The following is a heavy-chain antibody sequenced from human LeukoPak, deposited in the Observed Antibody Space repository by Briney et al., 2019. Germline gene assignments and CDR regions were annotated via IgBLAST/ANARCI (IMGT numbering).Heavy chain of an antibody. CDR1: GGSISSYY. Sequence: SETLSLTCTVSGGSISSYYWSWIRQPAVKALEWIGRIYTSGSTNYNPSLKSRVTMSVDTSKNQFSLKLSSVTAADTAVYYCARDTLYGFAFDIWGQGTMVTVSS. V-gene: IGHV4-4*07. CDR2: IYTSGST. CDR3: ARDTLYGFAFDI. D-gene: IGHD5-24*01. J-gene: IGHJ3*02.